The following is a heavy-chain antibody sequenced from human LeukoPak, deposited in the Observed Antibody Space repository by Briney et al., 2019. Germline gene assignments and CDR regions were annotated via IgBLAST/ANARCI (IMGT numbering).Heavy chain of an antibody. CDR1: GFTFSSYA. CDR2: ISGSGGST. Sequence: PGGSLRLSCAASGFTFSSYAMSWVRQAPGKGLEWVSAISGSGGSTYYADSVKGRFTISRDNSKNTLYLQVNSLRAEDTAMYYCARVLFDWLGNYYGMDVWGRGTTVTVSS. D-gene: IGHD3-9*01. V-gene: IGHV3-23*01. J-gene: IGHJ6*02. CDR3: ARVLFDWLGNYYGMDV.